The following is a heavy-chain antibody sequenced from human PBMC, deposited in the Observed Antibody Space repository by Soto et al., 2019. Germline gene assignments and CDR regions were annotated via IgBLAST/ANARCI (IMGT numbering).Heavy chain of an antibody. V-gene: IGHV3-23*01. CDR2: ISGSGGRT. D-gene: IGHD3-3*01. J-gene: IGHJ3*02. CDR1: GFTFSSYA. CDR3: AKDKSVVTISPGPFDI. Sequence: PGGSLRLSCAASGFTFSSYAMSWVRQAPGKGLHWVSAISGSGGRTYYADSVKGRFTISRDNSKNTLYLQMKSLRAEDTAVYYCAKDKSVVTISPGPFDIWGQGTMVTVSS.